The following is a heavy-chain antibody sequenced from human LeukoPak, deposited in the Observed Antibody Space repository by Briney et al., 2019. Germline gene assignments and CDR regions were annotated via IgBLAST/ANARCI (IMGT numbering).Heavy chain of an antibody. V-gene: IGHV4-59*12. J-gene: IGHJ1*01. CDR2: IYYSGST. Sequence: SETLSLTCTVSGGSISSYYWSWIRQPPGKGLEWIGYIYYSGSTYYNPSLKSRVTISVDTSKNQFSLKLSSVTAADTAVYYCARGTEIDFQHWGQGTLVTVSS. CDR3: ARGTEIDFQH. D-gene: IGHD5-24*01. CDR1: GGSISSYY.